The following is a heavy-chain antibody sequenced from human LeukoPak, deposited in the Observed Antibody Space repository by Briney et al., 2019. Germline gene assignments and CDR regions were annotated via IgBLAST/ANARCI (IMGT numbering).Heavy chain of an antibody. CDR2: IYYSGST. D-gene: IGHD3-16*01. J-gene: IGHJ4*02. Sequence: SETLSLTCTVSGGSVSSGSYYWSWIRQPPGNGLEWIGYIYYSGSTNYNPSLKSRVTISVDTSKNQFSLKLSSVTAADTAVYYCAREGPMGDIDYWGQGTLVTVSS. CDR3: AREGPMGDIDY. CDR1: GGSVSSGSYY. V-gene: IGHV4-61*01.